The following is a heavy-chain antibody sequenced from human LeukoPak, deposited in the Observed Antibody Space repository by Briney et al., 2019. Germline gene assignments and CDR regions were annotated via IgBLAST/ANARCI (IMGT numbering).Heavy chain of an antibody. CDR1: GFTFGIYS. V-gene: IGHV3-48*01. CDR2: ISPVKNTI. Sequence: GGSLRLSCAASGFTFGIYSMNWVRQTPGKGLEWISYISPVKNTIYYADSVKGRFTISRDNAKNSLDLQMNSLRAEDTAVYYCARESDRHHDLWSGYLALDYWGQGTLVTVSS. CDR3: ARESDRHHDLWSGYLALDY. D-gene: IGHD3-3*01. J-gene: IGHJ4*02.